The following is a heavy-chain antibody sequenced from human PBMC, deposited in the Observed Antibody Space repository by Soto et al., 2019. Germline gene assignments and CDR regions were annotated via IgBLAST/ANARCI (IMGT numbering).Heavy chain of an antibody. Sequence: GGSLRLSCAASGFTFSSYSMPWVRQAPGKGLEWVSYISSSSSTIYYADSVTGRFTITRDNAKKTQELQMNSMRDEDSAVDYCARGGLLERHAFDSWGQGTMVTVSS. CDR1: GFTFSSYS. J-gene: IGHJ3*02. V-gene: IGHV3-48*02. CDR3: ARGGLLERHAFDS. D-gene: IGHD1-1*01. CDR2: ISSSSSTI.